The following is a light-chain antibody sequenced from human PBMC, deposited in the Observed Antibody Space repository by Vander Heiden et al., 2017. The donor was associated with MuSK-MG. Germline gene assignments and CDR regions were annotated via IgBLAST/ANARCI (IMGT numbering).Light chain of an antibody. CDR1: RSDVGGYNY. CDR3: SSYTSSSTRV. Sequence: QSALTQPASVSGSPGQSITIPCTGTRSDVGGYNYVSWYQQHPGKVPKLMIYDVSNRPSGVSNRFSGSKSGNTASLTISGLQAEDEADYYCSSYTSSSTRVFGGGTKLTVL. V-gene: IGLV2-14*03. J-gene: IGLJ2*01. CDR2: DVS.